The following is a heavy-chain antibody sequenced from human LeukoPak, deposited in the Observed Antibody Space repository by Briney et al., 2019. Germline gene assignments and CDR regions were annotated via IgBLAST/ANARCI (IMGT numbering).Heavy chain of an antibody. J-gene: IGHJ6*02. CDR3: ARHVHGGYYDGMDV. D-gene: IGHD3-10*01. V-gene: IGHV5-51*01. CDR2: IYPDDSDT. Sequence: GESLKISCKGSDYSFTNYWIGWVRQMPGKGLEWMGVIYPDDSDTRYSPSFRGHVTISADKSISTAYLQSSSLEASDTAMYYCARHVHGGYYDGMDVWGQGTPVTVSS. CDR1: DYSFTNYW.